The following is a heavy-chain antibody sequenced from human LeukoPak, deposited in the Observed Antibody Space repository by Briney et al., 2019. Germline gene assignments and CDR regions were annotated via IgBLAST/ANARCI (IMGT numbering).Heavy chain of an antibody. CDR1: GGSISSSSYY. D-gene: IGHD2-15*01. J-gene: IGHJ5*02. Sequence: SETLSLTCTASGGSISSSSYYWGWIRQPPGKGLEYIGSIYYSGSTYYNPSLMSRVTISVDTSKNQFSLKLSSVTAADTAVYYCARRGGYCSGVSCLSWFDPWGQGTLVTVSS. CDR2: IYYSGST. CDR3: ARRGGYCSGVSCLSWFDP. V-gene: IGHV4-39*01.